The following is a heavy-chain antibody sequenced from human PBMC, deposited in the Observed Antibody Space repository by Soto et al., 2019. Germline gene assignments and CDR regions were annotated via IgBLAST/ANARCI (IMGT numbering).Heavy chain of an antibody. D-gene: IGHD2-15*01. CDR2: IYYSGST. CDR3: ARQVEGCSGGSCYCAFDI. V-gene: IGHV4-39*01. Sequence: QLQLQESGPGLVKPSETLSLTCTVSGGSISSSSYYWGWIRQPPGKGLEWIGSIYYSGSTYYNPSLKSRVTISVDTSKNQFSLKLSSVTAADTAVYYCARQVEGCSGGSCYCAFDIWGQGTMVTVSS. J-gene: IGHJ3*02. CDR1: GGSISSSSYY.